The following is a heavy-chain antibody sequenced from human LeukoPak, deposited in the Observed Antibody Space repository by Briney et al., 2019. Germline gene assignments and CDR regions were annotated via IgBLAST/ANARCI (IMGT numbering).Heavy chain of an antibody. CDR3: TRDQAYYYDSSGPFFDY. CDR1: GFTFGDYA. J-gene: IGHJ4*02. V-gene: IGHV3-49*03. CDR2: IRSKAYGGTT. Sequence: GGSLRLSRTASGFTFGDYAMSWFRQAPGKGLEWVGFIRSKAYGGTTEYAASVKGRFTISRDDSKSIAYLQMNSLKTEDTAVYYCTRDQAYYYDSSGPFFDYWGQGTLVTVSS. D-gene: IGHD3-22*01.